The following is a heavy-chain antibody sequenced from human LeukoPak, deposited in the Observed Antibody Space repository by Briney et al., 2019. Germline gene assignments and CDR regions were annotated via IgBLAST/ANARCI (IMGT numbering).Heavy chain of an antibody. CDR3: ARESRYCSSTSCYGGFDYYYGMDV. J-gene: IGHJ6*04. CDR2: INPSGGST. Sequence: ASVKVSCTASGYTFTSYYMHWVRQAPGQGLEWMGIINPSGGSTSYAQKFQGRVTMTRDTSTSTVYMELSSLRSEDTAVYYCARESRYCSSTSCYGGFDYYYGMDVWGKGTTVTVSS. CDR1: GYTFTSYY. V-gene: IGHV1-46*01. D-gene: IGHD2-2*01.